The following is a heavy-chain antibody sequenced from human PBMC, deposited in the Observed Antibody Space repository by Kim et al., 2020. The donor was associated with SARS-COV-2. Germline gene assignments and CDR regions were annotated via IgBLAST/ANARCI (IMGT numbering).Heavy chain of an antibody. D-gene: IGHD3-9*01. J-gene: IGHJ4*02. CDR2: IVVGSGNT. CDR3: AATYYDILTGYYKDGWAFDY. V-gene: IGHV1-58*01. CDR1: GFTFTSSA. Sequence: SVKVSCKASGFTFTSSAVQWVRQARGQRLEWIGWIVVGSGNTNYAQKFQERVTITRDMSTSTAYMELSSLRSEDTAVYYCAATYYDILTGYYKDGWAFDYWGQGTLVTVSS.